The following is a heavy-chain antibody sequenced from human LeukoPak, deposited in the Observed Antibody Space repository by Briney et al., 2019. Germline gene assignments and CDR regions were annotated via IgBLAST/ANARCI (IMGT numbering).Heavy chain of an antibody. J-gene: IGHJ4*02. V-gene: IGHV3-23*01. D-gene: IGHD5-18*01. CDR1: GFTFNRDW. CDR3: AKSTPGYSYGYSYYFDY. CDR2: ISGGGGST. Sequence: PGGSLRLSCAASGFTFNRDWTAWVRQAPGKGLEWVSAISGGGGSTYYADSVKGRFTISRDNSKNTLYLQMNTLRAEDTAVYYCAKSTPGYSYGYSYYFDYWGQGTLVTVSS.